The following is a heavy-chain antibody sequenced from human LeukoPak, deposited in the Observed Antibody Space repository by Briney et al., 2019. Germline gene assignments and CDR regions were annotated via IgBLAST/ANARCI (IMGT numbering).Heavy chain of an antibody. CDR2: IIPIFGTA. CDR1: GGTFSSYA. D-gene: IGHD3-22*01. V-gene: IGHV1-69*01. CDR3: ARLYYYDSSGYYRNYNWFDP. J-gene: IGHJ5*02. Sequence: SVKVSCKASGGTFSSYAISWVRQAPGQGLEWMGGIIPIFGTANYAQKFQGRVTITADESTSTAYMELSSRRSEDTAVYYCARLYYYDSSGYYRNYNWFDPWGQGTLVTVSS.